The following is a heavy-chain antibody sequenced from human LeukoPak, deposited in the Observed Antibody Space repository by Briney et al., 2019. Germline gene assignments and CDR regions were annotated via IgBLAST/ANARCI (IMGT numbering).Heavy chain of an antibody. CDR1: GGSISRSNW. Sequence: SGTLSLTCTVSGGSISRSNWWSWVRQPPGKGLEWIGEIHDTGSTNYNPPLKSRVTMSLDKSKHQYSLKLSSVTAADTAVYYCGRGRWVGGGLTIHDPPYYFDYWGQGTLVTVSS. D-gene: IGHD3-10*01. J-gene: IGHJ4*02. CDR2: IHDTGST. V-gene: IGHV4-4*02. CDR3: GRGRWVGGGLTIHDPPYYFDY.